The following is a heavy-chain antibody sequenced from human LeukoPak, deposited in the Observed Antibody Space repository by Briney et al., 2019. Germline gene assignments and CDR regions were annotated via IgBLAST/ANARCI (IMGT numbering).Heavy chain of an antibody. D-gene: IGHD5-12*01. CDR1: GGSIRSASYY. CDR3: ARDNRGSGAFDYTYYFDN. J-gene: IGHJ4*02. Sequence: SETLSLTCNVSGGSIRSASYYWSWIRQPAGKGLEWIGRIYTSGSTNYNPSLKGRVTISVDTSKSQLSLKLSSVTAADTAVYYCARDNRGSGAFDYTYYFDNWGQGTLVTVSS. CDR2: IYTSGST. V-gene: IGHV4-61*02.